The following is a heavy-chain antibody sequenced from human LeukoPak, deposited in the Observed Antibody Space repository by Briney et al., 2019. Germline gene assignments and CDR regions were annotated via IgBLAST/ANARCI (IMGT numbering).Heavy chain of an antibody. J-gene: IGHJ4*02. Sequence: PGGSLRLSCAASGFTFSSHSMNWVRQAPGKGLEWVSSISSSSSYIYYADSVKGRFTISRDNAKNSLYLQMNSLRAEDTAVYYCARDQSTGYSSSWYGGYYFDYWGQGTLVTVSS. V-gene: IGHV3-21*01. CDR2: ISSSSSYI. D-gene: IGHD6-13*01. CDR1: GFTFSSHS. CDR3: ARDQSTGYSSSWYGGYYFDY.